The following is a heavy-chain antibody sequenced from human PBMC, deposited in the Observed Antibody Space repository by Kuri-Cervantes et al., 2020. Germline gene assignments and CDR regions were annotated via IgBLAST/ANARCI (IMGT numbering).Heavy chain of an antibody. CDR3: AKGETPYYYDSSGFDP. J-gene: IGHJ5*02. Sequence: GGSLRLSCAASGFTFSSYWMSWVRQAPGKGLEWVANIKQDGSEKYYVDSVKGRFAISRDNAKNSLYLQMNSLRAEDTAVYYCAKGETPYYYDSSGFDPWGQGTLVTVSS. CDR2: IKQDGSEK. CDR1: GFTFSSYW. V-gene: IGHV3-7*01. D-gene: IGHD3-22*01.